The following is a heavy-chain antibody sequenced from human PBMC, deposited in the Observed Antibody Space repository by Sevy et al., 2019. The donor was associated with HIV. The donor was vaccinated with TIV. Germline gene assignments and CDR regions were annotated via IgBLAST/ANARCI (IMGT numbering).Heavy chain of an antibody. Sequence: ASVKVSCKASGYTFTKYGMNWVRQAPGQGPEWMGWINTNTGNPTYDQGFTGRFVFSLDTSVSTAHLLISSLKTDDTAVYYCARGIGRQLTVIFDYWGQGTPVTVSS. D-gene: IGHD3-10*01. CDR1: GYTFTKYG. CDR3: ARGIGRQLTVIFDY. V-gene: IGHV7-4-1*02. CDR2: INTNTGNP. J-gene: IGHJ4*02.